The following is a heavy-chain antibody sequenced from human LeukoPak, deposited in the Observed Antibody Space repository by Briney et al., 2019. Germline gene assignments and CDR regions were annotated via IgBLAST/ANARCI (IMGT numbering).Heavy chain of an antibody. V-gene: IGHV3-30-3*01. D-gene: IGHD6-19*01. CDR2: ISYDGSNK. J-gene: IGHJ6*02. Sequence: PGRSLRLSCAASGFTFSSYAMHWVRQAPGKGLEWVAVISYDGSNKYYADSVKGRFTISRDNSKNTLYLQMNSLRAEDTAVYYCARGIAVAGWASWRHYSRPYYYGMDVWGQGTTVTVSS. CDR3: ARGIAVAGWASWRHYSRPYYYGMDV. CDR1: GFTFSSYA.